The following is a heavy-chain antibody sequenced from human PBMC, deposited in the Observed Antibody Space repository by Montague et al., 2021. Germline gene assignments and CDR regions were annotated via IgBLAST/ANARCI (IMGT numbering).Heavy chain of an antibody. CDR1: GFPFSNYW. Sequence: SRSLSFSASGFPFSNYWMHWVRQAPGKGLLWVSRISPDGSWTNYADSVRGRFTISRDNTKNTLYLQMSSLRAEDTALYYCVRDLNWAVDYWGQGTLVTVSS. J-gene: IGHJ4*02. D-gene: IGHD7-27*01. V-gene: IGHV3-74*01. CDR2: ISPDGSWT. CDR3: VRDLNWAVDY.